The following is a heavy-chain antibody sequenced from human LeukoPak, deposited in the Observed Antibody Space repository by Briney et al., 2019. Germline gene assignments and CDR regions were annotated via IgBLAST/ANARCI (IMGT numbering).Heavy chain of an antibody. CDR1: GGSISSGGYY. V-gene: IGHV4-30-2*01. CDR2: IYHSEST. J-gene: IGHJ1*01. Sequence: SQTLSLTCTVSGGSISSGGYYWSWIRQPPRKGLEWIGYIYHSESTYYNPSLKSQVTISVDRAKNQFSLKLSSVTAADTAVYYCARGGIAVAGSAEYFQHWGQGTLVTVSS. CDR3: ARGGIAVAGSAEYFQH. D-gene: IGHD6-19*01.